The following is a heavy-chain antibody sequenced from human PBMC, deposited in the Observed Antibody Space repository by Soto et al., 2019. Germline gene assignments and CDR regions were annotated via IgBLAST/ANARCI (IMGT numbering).Heavy chain of an antibody. CDR3: ARHLWSGENYFDY. D-gene: IGHD3-10*01. V-gene: IGHV4-59*08. CDR2: IYYSGST. J-gene: IGHJ4*02. Sequence: SATLSLTCTVSGGSISSYYWSWIRQPPGKGLEWIGYIYYSGSTNYNPSLKSRVTISVDTSKNQFSLKLSSVTAADTAVYYCARHLWSGENYFDYWGQGTLVTVSS. CDR1: GGSISSYY.